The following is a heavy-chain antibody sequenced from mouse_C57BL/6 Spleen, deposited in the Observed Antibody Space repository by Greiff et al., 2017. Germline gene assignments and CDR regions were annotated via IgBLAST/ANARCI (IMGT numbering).Heavy chain of an antibody. CDR3: VYGYDVGKMDY. V-gene: IGHV14-3*01. J-gene: IGHJ2*01. CDR2: IDPANGNT. Sequence: EVQRVESVAELVRPGASVKLSCTASGFNIKNTYMHWVKQRPEQGLEWIGRIDPANGNTKYAPKFQGKATITADTSSNTAYLQLSSLTSEDTAIYYCVYGYDVGKMDYWGQGTTLTVSS. CDR1: GFNIKNTY. D-gene: IGHD2-2*01.